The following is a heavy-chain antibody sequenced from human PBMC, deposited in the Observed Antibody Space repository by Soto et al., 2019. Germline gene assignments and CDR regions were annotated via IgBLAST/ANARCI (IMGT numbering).Heavy chain of an antibody. D-gene: IGHD1-26*01. CDR3: ARDVAQYAGRIVGATTDWFDP. CDR2: IYTSGST. V-gene: IGHV4-4*07. J-gene: IGHJ5*02. Sequence: SSETLSLTCTVSGGSISSYYWSWIRQPAGKGLEWIGRIYTSGSTNYNPSLKSRVTMSVDTSKNQFSLKLSSVTAADTAVYYCARDVAQYAGRIVGATTDWFDPWGQGTLVTVSS. CDR1: GGSISSYY.